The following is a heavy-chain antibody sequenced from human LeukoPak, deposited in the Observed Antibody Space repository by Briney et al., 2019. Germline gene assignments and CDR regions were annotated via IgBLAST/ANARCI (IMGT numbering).Heavy chain of an antibody. V-gene: IGHV4-39*01. CDR1: GGSINSNNYY. Sequence: ASETLSLTCTVSGGSINSNNYYWGWIRQPPGKGLEWIGSIYSSGSAYYNPSLKSRVTISVDTSKNQFSLRLSSVTAADTAVYYCQSRYLEWLLEYWGQGTLVTVSS. J-gene: IGHJ4*02. D-gene: IGHD3-3*01. CDR3: QSRYLEWLLEY. CDR2: IYSSGSA.